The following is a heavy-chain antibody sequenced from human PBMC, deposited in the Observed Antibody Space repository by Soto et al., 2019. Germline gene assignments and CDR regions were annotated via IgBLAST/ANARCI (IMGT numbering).Heavy chain of an antibody. V-gene: IGHV3-33*08. J-gene: IGHJ4*02. Sequence: VQLVESGGGLVKPGGSLRLSCAASGFTFSSYSMHWVRQAPGKGLEWVAVIWYDGSNKYYADSVKGRFTISRDNSKNTLYLQMNSLRAEDTAVYYCARDKGATTPYFDYWGQGTLVTVSS. CDR2: IWYDGSNK. D-gene: IGHD1-26*01. CDR1: GFTFSSYS. CDR3: ARDKGATTPYFDY.